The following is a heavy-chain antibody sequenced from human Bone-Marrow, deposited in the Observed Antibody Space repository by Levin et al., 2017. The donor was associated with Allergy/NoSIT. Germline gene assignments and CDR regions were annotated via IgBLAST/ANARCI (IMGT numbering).Heavy chain of an antibody. CDR1: GYTFTSYY. Sequence: ASVKVSCKASGYTFTSYYMHWVRQAPGQGLEWMGIINPSGGSTSYAQKFQGRVTMTRDTSTSTVYMELSSLRSEDTAVYYCARELRITMIVVVITDYYYYGMDVWGQGTTVTVSS. D-gene: IGHD3-22*01. J-gene: IGHJ6*02. V-gene: IGHV1-46*01. CDR2: INPSGGST. CDR3: ARELRITMIVVVITDYYYYGMDV.